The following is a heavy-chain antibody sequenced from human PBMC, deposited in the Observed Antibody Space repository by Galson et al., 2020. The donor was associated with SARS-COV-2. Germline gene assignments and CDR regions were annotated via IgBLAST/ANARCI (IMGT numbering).Heavy chain of an antibody. CDR2: LNHSGST. CDR3: ARDIAAAGNNWFDP. V-gene: IGHV4-34*01. Sequence: SETLSLTCAVYAGSFSGYYWSWTRQPPGKGLEWIGELNHSGSTNYNPSLKSRVTISVDTSKNQFSLKLSSVTAADTAVYYCARDIAAAGNNWFDPWGQGTLVTVSS. J-gene: IGHJ5*02. D-gene: IGHD6-13*01. CDR1: AGSFSGYY.